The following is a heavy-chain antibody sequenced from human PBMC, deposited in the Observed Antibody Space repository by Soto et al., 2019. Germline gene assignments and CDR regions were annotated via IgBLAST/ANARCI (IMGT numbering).Heavy chain of an antibody. CDR1: GYTFTSYG. CDR3: ARHRGSPSYYYPGMAV. CDR2: ISAYNGNT. V-gene: IGHV1-18*01. Sequence: GSVKVSCKASGYTFTSYGISWVRQAPGQGLAWMGWISAYNGNTNYAQKLQGRVTMTTDTYTSTAYMELRSLRSDDTDVYYCARHRGSPSYYYPGMAVWRQGTKVTVSS. J-gene: IGHJ6*02.